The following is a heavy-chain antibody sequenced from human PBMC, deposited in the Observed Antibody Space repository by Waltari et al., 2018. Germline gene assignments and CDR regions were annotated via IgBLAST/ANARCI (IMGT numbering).Heavy chain of an antibody. CDR1: GGSFSGYY. CDR2: INHSGST. J-gene: IGHJ4*02. V-gene: IGHV4-34*01. CDR3: ARVYGDRLVSFFDY. Sequence: QVQLQQWGAGLLKPSETLSLTCAVYGGSFSGYYWSWIRQPPGKGLEWIGEINHSGSTNYNPSLRSRVTISVDTSKNQFSLKLSSVTAADTAVYYCARVYGDRLVSFFDYWGQGTLVTVSS. D-gene: IGHD4-17*01.